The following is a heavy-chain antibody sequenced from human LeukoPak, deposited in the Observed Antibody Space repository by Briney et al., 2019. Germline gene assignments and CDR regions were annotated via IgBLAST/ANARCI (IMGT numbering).Heavy chain of an antibody. D-gene: IGHD3-22*01. CDR2: IIPIFGIA. CDR1: GVTFGIHP. Sequence: VMVSCTATGVTFGIHPIGWVRQAPGQGIEWRGRIIPIFGIANYAQTFQGRVTITADKSTSTAYMELSSLRSEDTAVYYCARDKENYYDSSGYLNYWGQGTLVTVSS. J-gene: IGHJ4*02. CDR3: ARDKENYYDSSGYLNY. V-gene: IGHV1-69*04.